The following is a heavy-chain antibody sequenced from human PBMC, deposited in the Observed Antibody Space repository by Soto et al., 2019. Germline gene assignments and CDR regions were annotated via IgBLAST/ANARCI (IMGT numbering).Heavy chain of an antibody. V-gene: IGHV1-69*06. Sequence: VEVGRKVAVGTCSSNDISWVRQAPGQGLEWMGGIIPIFGTANYAQKFQGRVTITADKSTSTAYMELSSLRSEDTAVYYCARDPRLRYFDWLSAQYGMDVWGQGTTVTVSS. CDR2: IIPIFGTA. D-gene: IGHD3-9*01. CDR3: ARDPRLRYFDWLSAQYGMDV. CDR1: VGTCSSND. J-gene: IGHJ6*02.